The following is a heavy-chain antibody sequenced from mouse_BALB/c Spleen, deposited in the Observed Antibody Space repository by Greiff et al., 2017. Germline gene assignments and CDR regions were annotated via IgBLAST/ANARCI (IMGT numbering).Heavy chain of an antibody. V-gene: IGHV1S81*02. CDR1: GYTFTSYY. D-gene: IGHD2-4*01. Sequence: VQLVESGAELVKPGASVKLSCKASGYTFTSYYMYWVKQRPGQGLEWIGEINPSNGGTNFNEKFKSKATLTVDKSSSTAYMQLSSLTSEDSAVYYCTRFDSLYAMDYWGQGTSVTVSS. J-gene: IGHJ4*01. CDR3: TRFDSLYAMDY. CDR2: INPSNGGT.